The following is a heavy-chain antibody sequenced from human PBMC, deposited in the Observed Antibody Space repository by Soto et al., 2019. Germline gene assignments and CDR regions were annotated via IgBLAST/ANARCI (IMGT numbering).Heavy chain of an antibody. J-gene: IGHJ5*01. Sequence: EVQLVESGGGLVQPGGSLRLSCAASGFSFSDAWMIWVRQAPGKGLQWVGRIKSKSDGETTDYAAPVKGRFAISRDDSKKTVYLRMNSLRAEDTAIYFCARAHEVAWFDSWGLGTLVTVTS. CDR1: GFSFSDAW. CDR2: IKSKSDGETT. V-gene: IGHV3-15*01. D-gene: IGHD2-15*01. CDR3: ARAHEVAWFDS.